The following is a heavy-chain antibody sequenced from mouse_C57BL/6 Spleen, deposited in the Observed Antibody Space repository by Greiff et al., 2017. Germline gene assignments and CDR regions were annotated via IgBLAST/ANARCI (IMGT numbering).Heavy chain of an antibody. D-gene: IGHD2-4*01. CDR2: IDPNSGGT. Sequence: QVQLQQPGAELVKPGASVKLSCKASGYTFTSYWMHWVKQRPGRGLEWIGRIDPNSGGTKYNEKFKSKATLTVDKPSSSAYMQLSSLTSEDSAVYYCARGVYYDYDGRYYYAMDYWGQGTSVTVSS. J-gene: IGHJ4*01. CDR3: ARGVYYDYDGRYYYAMDY. V-gene: IGHV1-72*01. CDR1: GYTFTSYW.